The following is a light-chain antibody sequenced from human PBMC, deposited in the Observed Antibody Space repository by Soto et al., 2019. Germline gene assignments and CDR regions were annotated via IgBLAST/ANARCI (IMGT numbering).Light chain of an antibody. CDR3: XXSFXXXLIT. V-gene: IGKV1-39*01. Sequence: IQMTQSPSSLSASVGDGVTITCRASQDIRTYLNWYQQKPGKAPKLLISAASSLQSGVPSRFSARGSGTDFTLTISTLQPEDFATXXXXXSFXXXLITFGQGTRLEVK. CDR2: AAS. CDR1: QDIRTY. J-gene: IGKJ5*01.